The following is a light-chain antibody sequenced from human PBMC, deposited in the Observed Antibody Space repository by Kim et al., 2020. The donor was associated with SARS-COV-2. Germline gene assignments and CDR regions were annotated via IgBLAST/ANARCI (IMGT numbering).Light chain of an antibody. CDR3: SSYARRSTFSHV. CDR1: SSDIGDSNS. Sequence: QSVVTQPASVSGSPGQSITVSCTGTSSDIGDSNSVSWYQQHPGQAPRLVIYDVSNRPSGVSNRFSGSKSANTASLTISGLQAEDEADYYCSSYARRSTFSHVFGTGTKVTVL. CDR2: DVS. J-gene: IGLJ1*01. V-gene: IGLV2-14*03.